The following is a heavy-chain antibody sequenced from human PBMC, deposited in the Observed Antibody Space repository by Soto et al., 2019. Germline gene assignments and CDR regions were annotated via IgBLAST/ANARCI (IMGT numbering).Heavy chain of an antibody. D-gene: IGHD3-9*01. Sequence: GSLRLSCAASGFTFSSYDMHWVRQATGKGLEWVSAIGTAGDTYYPGSVKGRFPISRENAKNSLYLQMNSLSAGDPAVYYCARAPPLTGDYYYYYGMDVWGQGTTVTVSS. V-gene: IGHV3-13*01. J-gene: IGHJ6*02. CDR3: ARAPPLTGDYYYYYGMDV. CDR2: IGTAGDT. CDR1: GFTFSSYD.